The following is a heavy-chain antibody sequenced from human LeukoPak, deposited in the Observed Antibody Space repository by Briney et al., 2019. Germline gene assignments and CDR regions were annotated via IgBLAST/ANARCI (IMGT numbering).Heavy chain of an antibody. V-gene: IGHV4-39*01. CDR3: ARHLDFGGEDDYGDYAFDY. J-gene: IGHJ4*02. CDR2: IYYSGST. CDR1: GGSISSSSYY. D-gene: IGHD4-17*01. Sequence: SETLSLTCTVSGGSISSSSYYWGWIRQPPGKGLEWIGSIYYSGSTYYNPSLKSRVTISVDTSKNQFSLKLSSVTAADTAVYYCARHLDFGGEDDYGDYAFDYWGQGTLVTVSS.